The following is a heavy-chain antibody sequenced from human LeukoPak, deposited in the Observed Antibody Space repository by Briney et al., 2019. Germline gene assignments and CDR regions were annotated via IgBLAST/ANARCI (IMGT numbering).Heavy chain of an antibody. CDR1: GGSISSYY. J-gene: IGHJ4*02. CDR3: ARGSGLFDY. D-gene: IGHD3-10*01. CDR2: IYYSGST. V-gene: IGHV4-59*12. Sequence: PSETLSLTCTVSGGSISSYYWSWIRQPPGKGLEWIGYIYYSGSTNYNPSLKSRVTISVDRSKNQFSLKLSSVTAADTAVYYCARGSGLFDYWGQGTLVTVSS.